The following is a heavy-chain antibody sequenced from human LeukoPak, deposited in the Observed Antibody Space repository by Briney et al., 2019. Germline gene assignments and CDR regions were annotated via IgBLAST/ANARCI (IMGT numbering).Heavy chain of an antibody. Sequence: SETLSLTCTVSGGSISGYYWSWIRQPPGKGLEWIGEINHGGSTNYNPSLKSRVTISVDTSKNQFSLKLSSVTAADTAVYYCARYLPGGVVTTVTPNGMDVWGQGTTVTVSS. D-gene: IGHD4-17*01. V-gene: IGHV4-34*01. J-gene: IGHJ6*02. CDR2: INHGGST. CDR1: GGSISGYY. CDR3: ARYLPGGVVTTVTPNGMDV.